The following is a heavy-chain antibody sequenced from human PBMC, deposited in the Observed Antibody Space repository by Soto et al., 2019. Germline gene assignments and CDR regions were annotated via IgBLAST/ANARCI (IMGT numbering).Heavy chain of an antibody. CDR1: GGTFSSHS. CDR2: IITLFGTA. V-gene: IGHV1-69*01. Sequence: VQLMQSGAEVTQPGSSVKVSCKASGGTFSSHSINWVRQAPGQGLEWMGGIITLFGTANYAQNFQGSVTITADQSTSTAYMELNSLRSDDTAVYYCAREVGYGDFSAALLDWGQGTLVTVSS. D-gene: IGHD4-17*01. CDR3: AREVGYGDFSAALLD. J-gene: IGHJ4*02.